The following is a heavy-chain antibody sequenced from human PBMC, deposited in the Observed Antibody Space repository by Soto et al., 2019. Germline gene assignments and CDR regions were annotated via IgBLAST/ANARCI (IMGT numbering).Heavy chain of an antibody. Sequence: ETLSLTCTVSGASISGFYWSWIRKSAGKGLEWIGRIYATGTTDYNPSLKSRVMMSVDTSKKQFSLKLRSVTAADTTVYYCVRDGTKTLRDWFDPWGQGISFTVSS. CDR2: IYATGTT. CDR1: GASISGFY. CDR3: VRDGTKTLRDWFDP. D-gene: IGHD1-1*01. J-gene: IGHJ5*02. V-gene: IGHV4-4*07.